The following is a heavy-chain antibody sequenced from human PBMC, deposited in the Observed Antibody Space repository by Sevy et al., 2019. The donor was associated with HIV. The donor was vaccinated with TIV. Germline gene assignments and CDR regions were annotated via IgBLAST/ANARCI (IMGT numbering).Heavy chain of an antibody. CDR3: ARAADSGSYPNLYYFDY. D-gene: IGHD1-26*01. CDR1: GFTFDDYG. V-gene: IGHV3-20*04. Sequence: GGSLRLSCAASGFTFDDYGMSWVRQAPGKGLEWVSGINWNGGSTGYADSVKGGFTISRDNAKNSLYLQMNSLRAEDTALYYCARAADSGSYPNLYYFDYWGQGTLVTVSS. J-gene: IGHJ4*02. CDR2: INWNGGST.